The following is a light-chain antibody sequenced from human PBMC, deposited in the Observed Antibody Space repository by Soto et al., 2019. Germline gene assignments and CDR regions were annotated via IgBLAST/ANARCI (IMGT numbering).Light chain of an antibody. J-gene: IGLJ1*01. V-gene: IGLV2-14*01. CDR3: SSYTSSSTLEV. Sequence: QSALTQPASVSGSPGQSITISCTGTSSDVGGYNYVSWYQQHPGKATKLMIYDVSNRPSGVSNRFSGSKSGNTASLTISGLQAEDEADYYCSSYTSSSTLEVFGTGTKVT. CDR1: SSDVGGYNY. CDR2: DVS.